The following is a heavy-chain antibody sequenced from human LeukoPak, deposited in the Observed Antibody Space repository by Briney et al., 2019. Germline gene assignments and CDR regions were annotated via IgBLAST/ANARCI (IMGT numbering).Heavy chain of an antibody. Sequence: SVKVSCKASGGTFSSYAISWVRQAPGQGLEWMGGIIPIFGTANYAQKFRGRVTITADESTSTAYMELSSLRSEDTAVYYCAKARGSGYYSSFDLWGRGTLVTVSS. D-gene: IGHD6-19*01. CDR2: IIPIFGTA. J-gene: IGHJ2*01. CDR1: GGTFSSYA. V-gene: IGHV1-69*13. CDR3: AKARGSGYYSSFDL.